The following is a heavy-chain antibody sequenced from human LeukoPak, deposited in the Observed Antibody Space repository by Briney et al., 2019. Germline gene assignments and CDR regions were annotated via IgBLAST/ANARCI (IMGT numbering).Heavy chain of an antibody. CDR2: ISSSSSYK. Sequence: GGSLRLSCAASGFTFSTYTLNWVRQAPGKGLEWVSSISSSSSYKYYADSVKGRFTISRDNSKNTLYLQMNSLRAEDTAVYYCAREGSGSQGGFDPWGQGTLVTVSS. J-gene: IGHJ5*02. D-gene: IGHD3-10*01. CDR3: AREGSGSQGGFDP. V-gene: IGHV3-21*01. CDR1: GFTFSTYT.